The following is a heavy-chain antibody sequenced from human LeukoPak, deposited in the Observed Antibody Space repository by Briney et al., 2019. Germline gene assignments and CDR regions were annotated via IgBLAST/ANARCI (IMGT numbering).Heavy chain of an antibody. Sequence: SETLSLTCTVSGYSISNDYYWGWIRPPPGKGLEWIGSIYNSGSTYYNPPLKSRVTISVDTSKNKFSLKLSSVTAADTAVYFCAGGYASSWYWKWFGAWGQGTLVSVSS. CDR1: GYSISNDYY. CDR2: IYNSGST. J-gene: IGHJ5*02. CDR3: AGGYASSWYWKWFGA. D-gene: IGHD6-13*01. V-gene: IGHV4-38-2*02.